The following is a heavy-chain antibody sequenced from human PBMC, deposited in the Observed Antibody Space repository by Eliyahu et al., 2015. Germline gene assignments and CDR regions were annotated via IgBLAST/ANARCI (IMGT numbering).Heavy chain of an antibody. D-gene: IGHD3-22*01. CDR3: ARGGADSSGFYYYYYYGMDV. J-gene: IGHJ6*02. CDR1: GFTFSSYS. CDR2: ISSSSSYI. Sequence: EVQLVESGGGLVKPGGSLRLSCAASGFTFSSYSMNWVRQAPGKGLEWVSSISSSSSYIYYADSVKGRFTISRDNAKNSLYLQMNSLRAEDTAVYYCARGGADSSGFYYYYYYGMDVWGQGTTVTVSS. V-gene: IGHV3-21*01.